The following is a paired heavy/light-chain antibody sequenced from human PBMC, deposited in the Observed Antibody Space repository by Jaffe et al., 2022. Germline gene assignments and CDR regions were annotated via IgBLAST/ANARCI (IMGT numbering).Light chain of an antibody. CDR2: KAS. V-gene: IGKV1-5*03. Sequence: DIQMTQSPSALSASVGDRVTITCRASQSISTWLAWYQQKPGKAPNLLISKASTLQSGVPSRFSGSGSGTEFTLTISSLQPDDFATYYCQHYNGYPRTFGQGTKLDIK. CDR1: QSISTW. CDR3: QHYNGYPRT. J-gene: IGKJ2*01.
Heavy chain of an antibody. CDR3: ARGYNDFFDY. J-gene: IGHJ4*02. CDR1: GYTFTDFV. Sequence: QVHLEQSGAEIKKPGTSVKVSCKAFGYTFTDFVMTWVRQAPGQGLEWMGGISGYNGIINYAPKFQGRVTMTADTSTGTAYMELTSLTSDDTAVYYCARGYNDFFDYWGQGTLVTVSS. V-gene: IGHV1-18*01. D-gene: IGHD1-1*01. CDR2: ISGYNGII.